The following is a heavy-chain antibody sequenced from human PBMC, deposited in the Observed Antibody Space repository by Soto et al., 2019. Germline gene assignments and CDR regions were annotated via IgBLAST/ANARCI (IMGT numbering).Heavy chain of an antibody. V-gene: IGHV3-23*01. Sequence: PGGSLRLSCAASGFSFSNYAMNWVRQAPGKGLEWISAISAGGSNTNYADSVKGRFTIASDNSKNTLYLQMNGLRADDTAVYYCAKEYSTSFDYWGQGNPCTVAS. J-gene: IGHJ4*02. CDR2: ISAGGSNT. D-gene: IGHD6-6*01. CDR3: AKEYSTSFDY. CDR1: GFSFSNYA.